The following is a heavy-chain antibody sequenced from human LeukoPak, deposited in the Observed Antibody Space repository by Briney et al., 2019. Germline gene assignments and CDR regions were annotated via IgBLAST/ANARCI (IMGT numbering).Heavy chain of an antibody. Sequence: GSLRLSSAASGFTFSSYWMHWVRQAPGKGLVWVSRINSDGSSTTYADSVKGRFTISRDNAKNTLYLQMNGLRAEDTAVYYCARRPLTFGGLNYWGQGTLVTVSS. CDR1: GFTFSSYW. CDR3: ARRPLTFGGLNY. V-gene: IGHV3-74*01. D-gene: IGHD3-16*01. J-gene: IGHJ4*02. CDR2: INSDGSST.